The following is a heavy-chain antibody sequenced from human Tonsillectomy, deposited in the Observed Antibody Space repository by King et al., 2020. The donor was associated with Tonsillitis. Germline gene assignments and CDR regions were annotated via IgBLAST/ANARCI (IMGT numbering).Heavy chain of an antibody. Sequence: LQLQESGPGLVKPSETLSLTCTVSGGSISSSSYYWGWSRQPPGKGLEWIGSIYYSGSTYYNPSLKSRVTISVDTCKNQFSLKLSSVTAADTAVYYCARRAMLRGVIDWFDPWGQGTLVTVSS. CDR2: IYYSGST. J-gene: IGHJ5*02. CDR1: GGSISSSSYY. D-gene: IGHD3-10*01. CDR3: ARRAMLRGVIDWFDP. V-gene: IGHV4-39*07.